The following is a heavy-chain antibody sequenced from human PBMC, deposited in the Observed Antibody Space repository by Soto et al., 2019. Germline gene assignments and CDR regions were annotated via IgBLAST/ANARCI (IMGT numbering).Heavy chain of an antibody. Sequence: QVQLQESGPGLVKPSQTLSLTCTVSGGSISSGGYYWSWIRQHPWKGLEWIGYIYYSGSTYYNPSLKSRVTISVDTSKNQFSLKLSSVTAADTAVYYCARSSTSANYFDYWGQGTLVTVSS. D-gene: IGHD2-2*01. J-gene: IGHJ4*02. CDR3: ARSSTSANYFDY. V-gene: IGHV4-31*03. CDR2: IYYSGST. CDR1: GGSISSGGYY.